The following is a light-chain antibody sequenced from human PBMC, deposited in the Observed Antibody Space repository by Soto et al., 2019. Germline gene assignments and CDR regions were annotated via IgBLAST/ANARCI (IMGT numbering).Light chain of an antibody. CDR3: QQYNDWPPLT. Sequence: EIMMTQSPATLSVSPGENATLSCRASQSVSNNLAWYQHKPGQAPRLLIYYASTRATGIPARFSGSGSGTEFTLTISSLQSEDFALYYCQQYNDWPPLTFGQGTRLEMK. V-gene: IGKV3-15*01. J-gene: IGKJ5*01. CDR2: YAS. CDR1: QSVSNN.